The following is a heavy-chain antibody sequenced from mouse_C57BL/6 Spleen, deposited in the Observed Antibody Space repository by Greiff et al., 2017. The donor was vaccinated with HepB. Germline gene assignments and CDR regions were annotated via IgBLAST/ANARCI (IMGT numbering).Heavy chain of an antibody. Sequence: QVQLQQPGAELVLPGASVKLSCKASGYTFTSYWMHWVKQRPGQGLEWIGEIDPSDSYTNYNQKFKGKSTLTVDKSSSTAYMQLSSLTSEDSAVYYCARRQFITTLDVWGTGTTVTVSS. CDR2: IDPSDSYT. J-gene: IGHJ1*03. CDR1: GYTFTSYW. V-gene: IGHV1-69*01. CDR3: ARRQFITTLDV. D-gene: IGHD1-1*01.